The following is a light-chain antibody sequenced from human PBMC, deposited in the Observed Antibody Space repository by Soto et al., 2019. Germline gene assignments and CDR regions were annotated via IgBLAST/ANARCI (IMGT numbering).Light chain of an antibody. Sequence: EIVWTPSIGTLSLSPGERSTPSRMGSQSVSSSYSAWYQQKPGQDTRTLFYGEYRRAAGIKDRFSGSGSGTDFTLIIRRLEPEDFVVYYCHPSGTSHWTFGTGTQLDIK. CDR2: GEY. CDR3: HPSGTSHWT. V-gene: IGKV3-20*01. J-gene: IGKJ1*01. CDR1: QSVSSSY.